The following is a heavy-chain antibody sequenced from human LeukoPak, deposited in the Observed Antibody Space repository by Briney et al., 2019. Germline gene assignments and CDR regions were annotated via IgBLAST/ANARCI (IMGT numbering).Heavy chain of an antibody. CDR3: AKSSGTYYSIDY. Sequence: GGSLRLSCAASGFTFSTYGMHWVRRAPGKGLEWVAFIRFDGSDEYYADSVKGRFTISRDNSKNTLYLQMNSLRAEDTAVYYCAKSSGTYYSIDYWGQGTLVTVSS. J-gene: IGHJ4*02. D-gene: IGHD3-10*01. CDR1: GFTFSTYG. CDR2: IRFDGSDE. V-gene: IGHV3-30*02.